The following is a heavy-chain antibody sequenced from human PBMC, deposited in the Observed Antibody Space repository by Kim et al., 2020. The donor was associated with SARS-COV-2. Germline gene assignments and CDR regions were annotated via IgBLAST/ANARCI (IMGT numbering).Heavy chain of an antibody. J-gene: IGHJ6*03. CDR3: ARGIPGRITIFGVVITDSHYYMDV. Sequence: SETLSLTCAVYGGSFSGYYWSWIRQPPGKGLEWIGEINHSGSTNYNPSLKSRVTISVDTSKNQFSLKLNSVTAADTAVYYCARGIPGRITIFGVVITDSHYYMDVWGKGTTVTVSS. V-gene: IGHV4-34*01. D-gene: IGHD3-3*01. CDR1: GGSFSGYY. CDR2: INHSGST.